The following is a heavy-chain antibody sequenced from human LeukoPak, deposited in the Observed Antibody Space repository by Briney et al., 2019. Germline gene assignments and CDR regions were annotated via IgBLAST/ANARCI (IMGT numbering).Heavy chain of an antibody. CDR3: AKDKESSGYNYFDY. J-gene: IGHJ4*02. D-gene: IGHD3-22*01. V-gene: IGHV3-30-3*01. Sequence: GRSLRLSCAASGFTFSSYAMHWVRQAPGKGLEWVAVISYDGSNKYYADSVKGRFTISRDNAENSLYLQMNSLRAEDTALYYCAKDKESSGYNYFDYWGQGTLVTVSS. CDR2: ISYDGSNK. CDR1: GFTFSSYA.